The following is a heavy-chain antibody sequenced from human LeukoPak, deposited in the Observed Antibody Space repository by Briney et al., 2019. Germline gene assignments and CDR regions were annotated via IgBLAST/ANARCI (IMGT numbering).Heavy chain of an antibody. CDR2: IYGGGAT. CDR1: GFTVNNNY. CDR3: ARDLRYTYGFGY. Sequence: GSLRLSCAASGFTVNNNYMSWVRQAPGKGLEWVSIIYGGGATYYAESVKGRFSISRDNSKNTLYLQMNSLRAEDTAVYYCARDLRYTYGFGYWGQGTLVTVSS. J-gene: IGHJ4*02. V-gene: IGHV3-53*01. D-gene: IGHD5-18*01.